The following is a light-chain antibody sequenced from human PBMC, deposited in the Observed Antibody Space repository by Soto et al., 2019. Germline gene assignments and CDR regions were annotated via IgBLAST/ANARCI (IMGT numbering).Light chain of an antibody. CDR1: QTVSSS. CDR2: GAS. CDR3: KQYGDSLLT. Sequence: EIVLTQSPGTLSLSPGERATLSCRASQTVSSSLAWYQQKTGQAPRLLISGASTRATGIPDRFSGSGSETDFTLTIRRLDPEDFAVYYCKQYGDSLLTFGGGTKVDI. J-gene: IGKJ4*01. V-gene: IGKV3-20*01.